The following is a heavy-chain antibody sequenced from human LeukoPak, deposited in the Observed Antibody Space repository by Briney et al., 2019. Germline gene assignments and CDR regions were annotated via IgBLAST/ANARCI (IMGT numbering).Heavy chain of an antibody. CDR1: GFSLSTSGVG. CDR2: IYWDDDK. J-gene: IGHJ3*02. V-gene: IGHV2-5*02. D-gene: IGHD4-17*01. Sequence: SGPTLVNPTQTLTLTCTFSGFSLSTSGVGVGWIRQPPGKALEWLALIYWDDDKRYSPSLKSRLTITKDTSKNQVVLTMTNMDPVDTATYYCAHTGGPTTVTMYGAFDIWGQGTMVTVSS. CDR3: AHTGGPTTVTMYGAFDI.